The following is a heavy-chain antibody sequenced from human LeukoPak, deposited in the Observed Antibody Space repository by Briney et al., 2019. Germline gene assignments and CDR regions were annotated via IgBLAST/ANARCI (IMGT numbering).Heavy chain of an antibody. V-gene: IGHV1-69*13. CDR2: IIPIFGTA. D-gene: IGHD2-2*01. CDR1: GGTFSSYA. Sequence: SVTVSCKASGGTFSSYAISWVRQAPGQGLEWMGGIIPIFGTANYAQKFQGRVTITADESTSTAYMELSSLRSEDTAVYYCASSSTQYCSSTSCYYFDYWGQGTLVTVSS. CDR3: ASSSTQYCSSTSCYYFDY. J-gene: IGHJ4*02.